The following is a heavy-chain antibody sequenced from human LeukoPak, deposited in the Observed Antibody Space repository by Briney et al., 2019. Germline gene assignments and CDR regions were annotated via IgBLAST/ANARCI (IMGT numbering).Heavy chain of an antibody. D-gene: IGHD6-19*01. V-gene: IGHV3-30*18. Sequence: QTGGSLRLSCEGPGFTLGNYWMSWVRKAPGKGLEWVAVISYDGSNKYYADSVKGRFTISRDNSKNTLYLQMNSLRAEDTAVYYCAKDCGYSSGWYTALVYYYGMDVWGQGTTVTVSS. CDR2: ISYDGSNK. J-gene: IGHJ6*02. CDR1: GFTLGNYW. CDR3: AKDCGYSSGWYTALVYYYGMDV.